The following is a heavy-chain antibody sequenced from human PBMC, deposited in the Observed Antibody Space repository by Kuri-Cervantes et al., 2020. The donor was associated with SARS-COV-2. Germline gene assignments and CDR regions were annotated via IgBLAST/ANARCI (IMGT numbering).Heavy chain of an antibody. J-gene: IGHJ3*02. Sequence: SETLSLTCTVSGGSISSSSYYWGWIRQPPGKGLEWIGEINHSGSTNYNPSLKSRVTISVDTSKNQFSLKLSSVTAADTAVYYCARGRRGIWGQGTMVTVSS. D-gene: IGHD3-10*01. CDR3: ARGRRGI. V-gene: IGHV4-39*07. CDR1: GGSISSSSYY. CDR2: INHSGST.